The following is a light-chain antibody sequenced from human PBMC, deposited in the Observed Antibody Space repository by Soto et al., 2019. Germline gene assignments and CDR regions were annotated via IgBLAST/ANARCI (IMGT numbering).Light chain of an antibody. CDR2: AAS. CDR3: QQYNSFSLT. V-gene: IGKV1-16*01. Sequence: DIQMTQSPSSLSASVGDRVTITLRTSQDISNYLAWYQQKPGKVPKLLVYAASSLNIGVPSRFSGSGSETDFTLTISSLQPEDFAIYYCQQYNSFSLTFGGGTKVDIK. CDR1: QDISNY. J-gene: IGKJ4*01.